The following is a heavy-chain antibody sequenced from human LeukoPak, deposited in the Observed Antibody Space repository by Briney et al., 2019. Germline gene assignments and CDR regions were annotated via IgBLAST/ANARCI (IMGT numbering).Heavy chain of an antibody. V-gene: IGHV1-18*01. Sequence: EASVKVSCKASGYTFTSNVISWLRQAPGQGLEWLEWISAYNGNTNYAQKLQGRVTVTTDTSTSTAYMELRSLRSDDTAVYYCARAPFVSGSGSLFDYWGQGTLVTVSS. D-gene: IGHD5-12*01. J-gene: IGHJ4*02. CDR1: GYTFTSNV. CDR2: ISAYNGNT. CDR3: ARAPFVSGSGSLFDY.